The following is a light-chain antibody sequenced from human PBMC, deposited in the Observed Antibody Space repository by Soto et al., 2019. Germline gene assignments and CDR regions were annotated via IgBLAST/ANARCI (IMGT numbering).Light chain of an antibody. CDR2: GAT. J-gene: IGKJ1*01. CDR1: QSISNN. V-gene: IGKV3-15*01. Sequence: EIVMTQSPATLSVSPGERATLSCRASQSISNNLAWYQQKVGQAPRLLIYGATTRDTGIPARFSGSGSGTEFTLTISSLQPEDFATYYCQQSYSTPWTFGQGTKVDI. CDR3: QQSYSTPWT.